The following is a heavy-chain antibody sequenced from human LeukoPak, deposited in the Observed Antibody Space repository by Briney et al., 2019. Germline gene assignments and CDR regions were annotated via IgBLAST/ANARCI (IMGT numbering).Heavy chain of an antibody. D-gene: IGHD3/OR15-3a*01. V-gene: IGHV4-61*02. J-gene: IGHJ4*02. Sequence: SETLSLTCTVSGGSISSGSYYWSWIRQPAGKGLEWIGRIYTSGSTNYNPSLKSRVTMSVDTSKNQFSLRLSSVTAADTAVYYCARGDLDYPFDYWGQGTLVTVSS. CDR1: GGSISSGSYY. CDR3: ARGDLDYPFDY. CDR2: IYTSGST.